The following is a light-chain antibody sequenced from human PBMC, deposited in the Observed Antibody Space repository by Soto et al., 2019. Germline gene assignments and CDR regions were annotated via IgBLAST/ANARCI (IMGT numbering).Light chain of an antibody. V-gene: IGKV3-15*01. CDR1: QSVSSN. CDR2: GAS. J-gene: IGKJ1*01. CDR3: QQYNNWPPWK. Sequence: EIVMTQSPATLSVSPGERATLSCRASQSVSSNLAWYQQKPGQAPRLLIYGASTRATGIPARFSGSGSGTEFTLTISSLQSEDFAVYDCQQYNNWPPWKFGQGTKVEIK.